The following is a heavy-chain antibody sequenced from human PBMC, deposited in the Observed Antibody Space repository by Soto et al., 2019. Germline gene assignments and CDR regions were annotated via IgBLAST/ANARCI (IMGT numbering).Heavy chain of an antibody. Sequence: QVQLAQSGAEVKKPGASVKVSCKASGYTFSSYGFTWVRQAPGQGLEWMGWISGYDGDTKYAQNFQARVTMTTDTSTSTAYMELRSLRSDDTAEYYCARDNYDGSGYYFPDYWGQGTLVTVSS. CDR2: ISGYDGDT. J-gene: IGHJ4*02. CDR3: ARDNYDGSGYYFPDY. CDR1: GYTFSSYG. V-gene: IGHV1-18*01. D-gene: IGHD3-22*01.